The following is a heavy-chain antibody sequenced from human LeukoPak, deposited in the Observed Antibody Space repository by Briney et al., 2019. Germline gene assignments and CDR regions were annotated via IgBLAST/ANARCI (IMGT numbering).Heavy chain of an antibody. D-gene: IGHD2-2*02. CDR2: IFYSGSA. Sequence: SETLSLTFTVSGSSICRYYWSWIRQPPGKGLEGIGYIFYSGSACYTPSLKTRVTISVDTSKSQFSLNLSSVTAADTAVYYCARGGYCSSTTCYTARFFDPWGQGTLVSVSS. CDR3: ARGGYCSSTTCYTARFFDP. V-gene: IGHV4-59*01. CDR1: GSSICRYY. J-gene: IGHJ5*02.